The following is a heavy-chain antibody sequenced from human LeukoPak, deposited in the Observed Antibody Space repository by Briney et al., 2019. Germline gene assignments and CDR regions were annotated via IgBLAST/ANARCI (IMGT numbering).Heavy chain of an antibody. CDR3: ARGGSLQLVPS. D-gene: IGHD6-6*01. CDR2: IYYSGST. J-gene: IGHJ4*02. Sequence: SETLSLTCTVSGGYISSYYWSWIRQPPGKGLEWIGYIYYSGSTNYNPSLKSRVTISVDTSKNQFSLKLSSVTAADTAVYYCARGGSLQLVPSWGQGTLVTVSS. V-gene: IGHV4-59*01. CDR1: GGYISSYY.